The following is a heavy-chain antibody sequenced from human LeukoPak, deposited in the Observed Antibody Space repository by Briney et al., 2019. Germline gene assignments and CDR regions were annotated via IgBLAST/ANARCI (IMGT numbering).Heavy chain of an antibody. Sequence: GGSLRLSCAASGFTFTTYWMHWVRQVPGKGLVRVSRINTDGSSTTYADSVNGRFTISRDNAKNTLYLQMNSLRAEDTAVYYCARDPTTVAFFDYWGQGTLVTVSS. CDR1: GFTFTTYW. V-gene: IGHV3-74*01. D-gene: IGHD4-17*01. J-gene: IGHJ4*02. CDR2: INTDGSST. CDR3: ARDPTTVAFFDY.